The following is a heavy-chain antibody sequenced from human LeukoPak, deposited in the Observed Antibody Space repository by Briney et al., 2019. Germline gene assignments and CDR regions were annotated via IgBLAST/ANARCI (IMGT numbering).Heavy chain of an antibody. V-gene: IGHV3-30*18. CDR2: ISFDGNNK. J-gene: IGHJ4*02. Sequence: PGRSLRLSCAASGFTFSSYGIHWVRQAPGKGLEWVAIISFDGNNKYYGDSVKGRFTISRDNSKNTLYLQMNSLKAQDTAVYYCAKDCIGYCCQHQIDYWGQGTLVTVSS. CDR1: GFTFSSYG. CDR3: AKDCIGYCCQHQIDY. D-gene: IGHD3-22*01.